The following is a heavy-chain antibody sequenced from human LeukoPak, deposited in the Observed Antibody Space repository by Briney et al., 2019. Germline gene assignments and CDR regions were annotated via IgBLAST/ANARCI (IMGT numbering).Heavy chain of an antibody. CDR2: INPNSGGT. V-gene: IGHV1-2*02. CDR1: GYTFTGYY. CDR3: ARDPWSDSSGQW. J-gene: IGHJ4*02. Sequence: ASVKVSCKASGYTFTGYYMHWVRQAPGQGLEWMGWINPNSGGTNYAQKFQGRVTMTRDTSISTAYMELSRLRSDDTAVYYCARDPWSDSSGQWWGQGTLVTVSS. D-gene: IGHD3-22*01.